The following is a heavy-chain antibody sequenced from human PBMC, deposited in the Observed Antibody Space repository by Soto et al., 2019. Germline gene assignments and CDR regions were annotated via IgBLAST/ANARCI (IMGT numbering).Heavy chain of an antibody. CDR3: ARGAGRSAWYGY. J-gene: IGHJ4*02. CDR2: IYSGGST. CDR1: GVTVSSKY. D-gene: IGHD6-19*01. Sequence: EVQLVESGGCLVQPGGSLRLSCAASGVTVSSKYMSWVRQAPGKALEWVSVIYSGGSTYYADSVKGRFTISRDNSKNTLNLQMNSLTAEDTAVYYCARGAGRSAWYGYWGQGTLVTVSS. V-gene: IGHV3-66*01.